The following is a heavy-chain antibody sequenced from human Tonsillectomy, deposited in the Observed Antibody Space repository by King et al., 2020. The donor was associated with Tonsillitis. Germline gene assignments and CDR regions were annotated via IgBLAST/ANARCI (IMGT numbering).Heavy chain of an antibody. CDR1: GFTVSSNY. V-gene: IGHV3-53*04. J-gene: IGHJ4*02. Sequence: VQLVESGGGLVQPGGSLRLSCAASGFTVSSNYMSWVRQAPGKGLEWVSVIYSGGSTYYADSVKGRFTISRHNSKNTLYLQMNSLGAEDTAVYYCARDPLRGVGGFDYGGQGTLVTVSS. CDR3: ARDPLRGVGGFDY. D-gene: IGHD1-26*01. CDR2: IYSGGST.